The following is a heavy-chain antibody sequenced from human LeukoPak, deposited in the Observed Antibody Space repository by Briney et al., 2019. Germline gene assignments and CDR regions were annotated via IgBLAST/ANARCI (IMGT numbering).Heavy chain of an antibody. D-gene: IGHD6-19*01. CDR3: AKEGPFGYSSGWYNY. CDR1: GFTFSSYA. Sequence: GGSLRLSCAASGFTFSSYAMHWVRQAPGKGLEDVSAISSHGSNTYYANSVKGRFIISRDNSKNTLHLQMGSLRDEDMAVYYCAKEGPFGYSSGWYNYWGQGTLVTVSS. V-gene: IGHV3-64*01. CDR2: ISSHGSNT. J-gene: IGHJ4*02.